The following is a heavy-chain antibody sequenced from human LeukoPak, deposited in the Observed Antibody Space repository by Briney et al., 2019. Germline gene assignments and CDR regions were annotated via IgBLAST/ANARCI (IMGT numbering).Heavy chain of an antibody. D-gene: IGHD3-9*01. Sequence: GGSLRLSCAASGFTFSSYAMHWVRQAPGKGLEWVAVISYDGSNKYYADSVKGRFTISRDNSKNTLYLQMNSLRAEDTAVYYCARDPLYDILTGSYFDYWGQGTLVTVSS. CDR3: ARDPLYDILTGSYFDY. J-gene: IGHJ4*02. V-gene: IGHV3-30*04. CDR1: GFTFSSYA. CDR2: ISYDGSNK.